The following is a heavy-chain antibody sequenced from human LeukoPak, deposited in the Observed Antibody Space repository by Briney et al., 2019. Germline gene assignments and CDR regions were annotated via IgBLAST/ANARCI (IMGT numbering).Heavy chain of an antibody. Sequence: GGSLRLSCAASGFTFTHYAMSWVRQAPGKGLEWVSSVSGSGTDTYYRDSVKGRFTISRDNSKNTLSLQMNSLRVDDTTVYYCWRGYTYGNFDYWGHGTLVTVSS. CDR3: WRGYTYGNFDY. D-gene: IGHD5-18*01. J-gene: IGHJ4*01. V-gene: IGHV3-23*01. CDR1: GFTFTHYA. CDR2: VSGSGTDT.